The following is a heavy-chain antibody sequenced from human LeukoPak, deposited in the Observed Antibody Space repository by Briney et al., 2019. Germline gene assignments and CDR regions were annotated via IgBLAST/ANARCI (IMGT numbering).Heavy chain of an antibody. CDR2: ISISGLKT. Sequence: PGGSLRLSCAASGFTFNGYWMSWVRQAPGKGLEWVAGISISGLKTYYGDSVKGRFTISRDNSKNTLYLQMNSLRTEDTAVYYCAKIMVGGRHSSSAMDYWGQGTLVTVSS. CDR3: AKIMVGGRHSSSAMDY. CDR1: GFTFNGYW. D-gene: IGHD6-13*01. J-gene: IGHJ4*02. V-gene: IGHV3-23*05.